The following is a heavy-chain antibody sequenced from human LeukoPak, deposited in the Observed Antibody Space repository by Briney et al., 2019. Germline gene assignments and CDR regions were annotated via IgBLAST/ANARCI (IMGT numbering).Heavy chain of an antibody. CDR2: ISGSGVNT. D-gene: IGHD2-15*01. CDR3: AKGPGYCSGSSCYSDHGSYFDY. Sequence: GGSLRVSCAASGFTFSSDAMSWVRQAPGRGLEWVSAISGSGVNTYYADSVKGRFTISRDNSKNTQYLQMSSLRVEDTAVYYCAKGPGYCSGSSCYSDHGSYFDYWGQGTLVTVSS. CDR1: GFTFSSDA. J-gene: IGHJ4*02. V-gene: IGHV3-23*01.